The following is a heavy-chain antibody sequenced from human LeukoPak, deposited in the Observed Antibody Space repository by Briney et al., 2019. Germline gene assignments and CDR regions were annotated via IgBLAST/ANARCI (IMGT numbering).Heavy chain of an antibody. CDR3: AKGSYYGSDFFDY. CDR2: ISGSGGST. J-gene: IGHJ4*02. V-gene: IGHV3-23*01. D-gene: IGHD3-10*01. CDR1: GFTFSSYA. Sequence: GGSLRLSCAASGFTFSSYAMSWVRQTPGKGLEWVSAISGSGGSTYYADSVKGRFTISRDNSKNTLYLQMNSLRAEDTAVYYCAKGSYYGSDFFDYWGQGTLVTVSS.